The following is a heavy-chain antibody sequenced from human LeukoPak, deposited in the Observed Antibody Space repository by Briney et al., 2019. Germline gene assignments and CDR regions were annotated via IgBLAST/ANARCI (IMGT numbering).Heavy chain of an antibody. CDR1: GDFISPFH. V-gene: IGHV4-59*08. CDR3: ARHREPQLVTFFDY. CDR2: IYYSGST. D-gene: IGHD6-13*01. Sequence: SETLSLTCTVSGDFISPFHWSWIRQPPGKGLEWIGYIYYSGSTNYNPSLKSRVTISVDTSKNQFSLRLSSVTAADTAVYYCARHREPQLVTFFDYWGQGTLVTVSS. J-gene: IGHJ4*02.